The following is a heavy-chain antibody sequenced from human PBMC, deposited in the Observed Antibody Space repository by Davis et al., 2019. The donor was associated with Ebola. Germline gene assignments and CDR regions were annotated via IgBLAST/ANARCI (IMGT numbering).Heavy chain of an antibody. V-gene: IGHV4-59*01. J-gene: IGHJ3*01. Sequence: SETLSLTCAVYGGSFSSYYWSWIRQPPGKGLEWIGYIYYSGSTNYNPSLKSRVTISVDTSKNQFSLKLSSVTAADTAVYYCARGLGYFDWGRYWGQGTMVTVSS. CDR2: IYYSGST. CDR3: ARGLGYFDWGRY. CDR1: GGSFSSYY. D-gene: IGHD3-9*01.